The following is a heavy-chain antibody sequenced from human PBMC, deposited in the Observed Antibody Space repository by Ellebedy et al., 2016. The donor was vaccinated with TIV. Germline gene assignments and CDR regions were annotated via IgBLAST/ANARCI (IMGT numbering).Heavy chain of an antibody. CDR3: ARDPIFSSSWQYYFDS. V-gene: IGHV3-11*04. CDR1: EFTFSDHH. Sequence: GGSLRLSCAASEFTFSDHHMSWIRQAPGKGLEWISYMSNSGGTIYYADSVKGRFTISRDNAKNSLYLQMNSLRAEDTAVYYCARDPIFSSSWQYYFDSWGQGILVTVSS. J-gene: IGHJ4*02. D-gene: IGHD6-13*01. CDR2: MSNSGGTI.